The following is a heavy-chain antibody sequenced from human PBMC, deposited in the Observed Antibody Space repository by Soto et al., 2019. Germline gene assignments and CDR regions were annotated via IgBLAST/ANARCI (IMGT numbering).Heavy chain of an antibody. V-gene: IGHV3-23*01. D-gene: IGHD6-19*01. Sequence: GGSLRLSCAASGFTFSSYAMSWVRQAPGKGLEWVSAISGSGGSTYYADSVKGRFTISRDNSKNTLYLQMNSLRAEDTAVYYCAKDGEYSSGWEIDYWGQGTLVTVSS. CDR3: AKDGEYSSGWEIDY. J-gene: IGHJ4*02. CDR2: ISGSGGST. CDR1: GFTFSSYA.